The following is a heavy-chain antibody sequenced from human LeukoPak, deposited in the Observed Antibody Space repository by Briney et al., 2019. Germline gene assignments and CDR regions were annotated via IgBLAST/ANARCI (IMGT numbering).Heavy chain of an antibody. Sequence: GGSLRLSCAASGFTFSSYAMSWVRQPPGKGLEWVSVISGGAFTIYYADSVKGGFTISRENSKNTVYLERDSLRDDETAVYYCGSEISPGSTSYDYLGQGTLVTVSS. D-gene: IGHD3-3*02. CDR3: GSEISPGSTSYDY. CDR1: GFTFSSYA. V-gene: IGHV3-23*01. CDR2: ISGGAFTI. J-gene: IGHJ4*02.